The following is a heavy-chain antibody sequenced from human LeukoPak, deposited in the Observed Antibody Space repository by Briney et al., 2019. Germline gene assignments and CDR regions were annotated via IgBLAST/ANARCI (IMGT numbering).Heavy chain of an antibody. CDR1: GGSFSGYY. V-gene: IGHV4-59*08. D-gene: IGHD2-21*01. CDR3: ARGIPGAFDI. CDR2: IYYSGST. Sequence: SETLSLTCAVYGGSFSGYYWSWIRQPPGKGLEWIGYIYYSGSTNYNPSLKSRVTISVDTSKNQFSLKLSSVTAADTAVYYCARGIPGAFDIWGQGTMVTVSS. J-gene: IGHJ3*02.